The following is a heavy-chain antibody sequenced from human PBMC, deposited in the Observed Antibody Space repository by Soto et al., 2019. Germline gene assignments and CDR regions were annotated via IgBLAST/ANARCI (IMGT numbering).Heavy chain of an antibody. V-gene: IGHV3-23*01. Sequence: GGSLRLSCEASGFIFSTTDMSWVRQAPGKGLEWVSTIYGDGRTTYYADSVRGRFSISRDNSKNMVYLQMDSLRVDDTAIYYCVKNSGWFNSWGQGSLVTVSS. CDR1: GFIFSTTD. CDR3: VKNSGWFNS. CDR2: IYGDGRTT. D-gene: IGHD3-10*01. J-gene: IGHJ5*01.